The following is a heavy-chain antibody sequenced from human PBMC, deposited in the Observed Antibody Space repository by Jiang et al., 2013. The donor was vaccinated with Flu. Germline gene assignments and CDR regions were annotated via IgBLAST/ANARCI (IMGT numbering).Heavy chain of an antibody. CDR2: ISPGDSDT. J-gene: IGHJ4*02. CDR3: ARQPAAPLVGAGNFDY. V-gene: IGHV5-51*01. D-gene: IGHD1-26*01. CDR1: GYSFTTYW. Sequence: GAEVKKPGESLKISCKGSGYSFTTYWIGWVRQMPGKGLEWMAIISPGDSDTRYSPSFQGQVTISADKSISTAYLQWSSLKASDTAMYYCARQPAAPLVGAGNFDYWGQGTLVTVSS.